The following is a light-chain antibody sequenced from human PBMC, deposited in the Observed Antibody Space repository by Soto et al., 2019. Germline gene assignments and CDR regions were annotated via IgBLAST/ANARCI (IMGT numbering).Light chain of an antibody. V-gene: IGKV3-11*01. CDR3: QQRSSWPLIT. Sequence: EIVSTQSPATLSLSPGERATLSCRASQSVSSYLAWYQQKPGQGPRLLSYGASNRATGIPARFSGSGSGTDFPLTISSLEPEGFVVVYRQQRSSWPLITFGRGTRLEIK. CDR1: QSVSSY. CDR2: GAS. J-gene: IGKJ5*01.